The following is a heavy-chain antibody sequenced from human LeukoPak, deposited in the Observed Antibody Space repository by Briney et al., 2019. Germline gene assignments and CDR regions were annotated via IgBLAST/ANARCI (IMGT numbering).Heavy chain of an antibody. D-gene: IGHD2-21*02. V-gene: IGHV4-39*01. Sequence: SETLSLTCTVSGGSVSSSSYDWGWIRQPPGKGLEWIGSIDYSGSTYYNPSPKSRVPISVDTSKTQFSLKLSSVTAADTAVYYCASQPGGVTNYFDYWGQGTLVTVSS. CDR1: GGSVSSSSYD. J-gene: IGHJ4*02. CDR3: ASQPGGVTNYFDY. CDR2: IDYSGST.